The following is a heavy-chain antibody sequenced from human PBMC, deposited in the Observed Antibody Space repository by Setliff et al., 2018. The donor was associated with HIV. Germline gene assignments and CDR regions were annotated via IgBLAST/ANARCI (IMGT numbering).Heavy chain of an antibody. J-gene: IGHJ3*02. V-gene: IGHV1-69*05. Sequence: ASVKVSCKASGVTFSNYAISWVRQAPGQGLEWMGGIIPTFGTANYAQKFQGRVTITTDESTITAYMELSSLRSEDTAVYYCARDTGQQLVGFDIWGQGTMVTVSS. D-gene: IGHD6-13*01. CDR3: ARDTGQQLVGFDI. CDR2: IIPTFGTA. CDR1: GVTFSNYA.